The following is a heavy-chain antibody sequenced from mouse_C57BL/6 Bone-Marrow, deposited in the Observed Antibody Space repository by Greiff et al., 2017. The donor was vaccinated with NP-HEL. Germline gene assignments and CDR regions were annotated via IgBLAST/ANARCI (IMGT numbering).Heavy chain of an antibody. J-gene: IGHJ1*03. CDR3: TRSSTVVARRYFDV. CDR1: GYTFTSYW. D-gene: IGHD1-1*01. Sequence: EVQLQQSGTVLARPGASVKMSCKTSGYTFTSYWMHWVKQRPGQGLEWIGALYPGNSDTSYNQKFKGKAKLTAVTSASTAYMELSSLTNEDSAVYYCTRSSTVVARRYFDVWGTGTTVTVSS. CDR2: LYPGNSDT. V-gene: IGHV1-5*01.